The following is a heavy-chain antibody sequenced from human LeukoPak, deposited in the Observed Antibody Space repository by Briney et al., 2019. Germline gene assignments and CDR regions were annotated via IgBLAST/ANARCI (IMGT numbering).Heavy chain of an antibody. CDR3: ARLLGYCSGGSCYPRWFAP. Sequence: PSETLSLTCTVSGDSINNYYWAWIRQSPGKGLEWIGYVSYSGTPDSNPSLKSRVTISLDTSRNQFSLQLSSVTAADTAVYYCARLLGYCSGGSCYPRWFAPWGQGTLVTVSS. D-gene: IGHD2-15*01. J-gene: IGHJ5*02. V-gene: IGHV4-59*08. CDR1: GDSINNYY. CDR2: VSYSGTP.